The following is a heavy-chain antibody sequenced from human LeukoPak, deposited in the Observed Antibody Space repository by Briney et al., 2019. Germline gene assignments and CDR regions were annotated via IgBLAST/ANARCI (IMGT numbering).Heavy chain of an antibody. Sequence: SETLSLTCAVYGGSFRGYYWSWIRQPPGKGLEWIGEINHSGSTNYNPSLKSRVTISVDTSKNQFSLKLSSVTAADTAVYYCARKDGSGRNYYYMDVWGKGTTVTVSS. CDR1: GGSFRGYY. CDR2: INHSGST. D-gene: IGHD3-10*01. J-gene: IGHJ6*03. V-gene: IGHV4-34*01. CDR3: ARKDGSGRNYYYMDV.